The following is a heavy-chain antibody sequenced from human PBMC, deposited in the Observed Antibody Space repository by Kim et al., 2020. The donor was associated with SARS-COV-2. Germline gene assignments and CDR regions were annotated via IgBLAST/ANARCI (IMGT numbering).Heavy chain of an antibody. J-gene: IGHJ5*02. V-gene: IGHV1-8*01. CDR1: GYTFTSYD. Sequence: ASVKVSCKASGYTFTSYDINWVRQATGQGLEWMGWMNPNSGNTGYAQKFQGRVTMTRNTSISTAYMELSSLRSEDTAVYYCARGGDYDFWSGYSQNWFYPWGQGTLVTVSS. CDR2: MNPNSGNT. CDR3: ARGGDYDFWSGYSQNWFYP. D-gene: IGHD3-3*01.